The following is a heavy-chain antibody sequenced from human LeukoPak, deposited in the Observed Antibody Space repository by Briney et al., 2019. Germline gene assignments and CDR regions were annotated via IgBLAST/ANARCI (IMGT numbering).Heavy chain of an antibody. V-gene: IGHV3-53*01. CDR2: IYSGGST. CDR3: ARGDGSGHNGFDP. CDR1: GFTVSSNY. J-gene: IGHJ5*02. D-gene: IGHD3-10*01. Sequence: GGSLRLSCAASGFTVSSNYMSWVRQDPGKGLEWVSVIYSGGSTYYADSVKGRFTISRDNSKNTPYLQMNSMRAEDAAVYYCARGDGSGHNGFDPWGQGTLVTVSS.